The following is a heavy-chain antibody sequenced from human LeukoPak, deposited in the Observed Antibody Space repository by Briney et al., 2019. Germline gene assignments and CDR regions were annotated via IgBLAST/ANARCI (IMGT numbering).Heavy chain of an antibody. CDR1: GFTFNTAG. J-gene: IGHJ4*02. CDR2: ISSFSSYI. Sequence: GGSLRLSCAASGFTFNTAGINWVRQAPGKGLEWVSSISSFSSYIYYADSVKGRFTISRDNSKNTLYLQMNSLRAEDTAMYYCARWFDCSGGSCYVENNWGQGTLVTVSS. D-gene: IGHD2-15*01. CDR3: ARWFDCSGGSCYVENN. V-gene: IGHV3-21*01.